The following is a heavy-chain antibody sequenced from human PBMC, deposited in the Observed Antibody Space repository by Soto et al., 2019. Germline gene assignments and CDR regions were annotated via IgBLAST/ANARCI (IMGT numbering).Heavy chain of an antibody. CDR2: IYYSGST. D-gene: IGHD3-3*01. J-gene: IGHJ6*03. Sequence: SETLSLTCTVSGFSISSYYWSWIRQPPGKGLEWIGYIYYSGSTNYNPSLKSRVTISVDTSKNQFSLKLSSVTAADTAVYYCARGNDFWSGYYWGGYYYYMDVWGKGTTVTVSS. CDR3: ARGNDFWSGYYWGGYYYYMDV. CDR1: GFSISSYY. V-gene: IGHV4-59*01.